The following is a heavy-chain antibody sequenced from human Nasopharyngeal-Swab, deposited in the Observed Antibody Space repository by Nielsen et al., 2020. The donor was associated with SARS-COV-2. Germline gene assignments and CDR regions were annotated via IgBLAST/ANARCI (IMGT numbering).Heavy chain of an antibody. J-gene: IGHJ4*02. Sequence: GESLKISCAASGFTFSSYAMSWVRQAPGKGLEWVSAISGSGGSTYYADSVKGRFTISRDNSKNTLYLQMNSLRAEDTAVYYCAKDGRGAAAGTGDYWGQGTLVTVSS. CDR2: ISGSGGST. CDR1: GFTFSSYA. V-gene: IGHV3-23*01. D-gene: IGHD6-13*01. CDR3: AKDGRGAAAGTGDY.